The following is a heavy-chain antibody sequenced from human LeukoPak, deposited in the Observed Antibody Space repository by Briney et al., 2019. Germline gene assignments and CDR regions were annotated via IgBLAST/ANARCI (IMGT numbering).Heavy chain of an antibody. D-gene: IGHD4-11*01. CDR2: IYYSGST. V-gene: IGHV4-59*11. CDR3: ARGKLQHWFDS. CDR1: GGSISSHY. J-gene: IGHJ5*01. Sequence: SETLSLTCTVSGGSISSHYWNWIRQPPGKGLEWIGYIYYSGSTNYNPSLKSRVTISVDRSENQFSLKLSSVTAADTAVYYCARGKLQHWFDSWGQGTLVTVSS.